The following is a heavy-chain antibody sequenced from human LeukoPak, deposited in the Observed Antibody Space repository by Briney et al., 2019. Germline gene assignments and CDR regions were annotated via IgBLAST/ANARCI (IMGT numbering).Heavy chain of an antibody. Sequence: GGSLRLSCAASGFIFSNYAMHWVRQAPGKGLEWVAVISYDGNNKYYADSVKGRFTISRDNSKNTLYLQMNSLRAEDTAVYYCAKDAGSGTYSDGYYFDYWGQGTLVTVSS. D-gene: IGHD3-10*01. CDR2: ISYDGNNK. CDR3: AKDAGSGTYSDGYYFDY. V-gene: IGHV3-30-3*01. J-gene: IGHJ4*02. CDR1: GFIFSNYA.